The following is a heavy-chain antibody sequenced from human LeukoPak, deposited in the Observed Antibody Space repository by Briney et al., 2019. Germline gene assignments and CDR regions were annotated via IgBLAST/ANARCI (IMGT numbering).Heavy chain of an antibody. CDR2: IYYSGST. J-gene: IGHJ4*02. D-gene: IGHD1-26*01. CDR1: GGSFSSSTYY. V-gene: IGHV4-39*07. CDR3: ASSNIVGAIRGFDY. Sequence: SETLSLTCTVSGGSFSSSTYYWGWIRQPPGKGLEWIGTIYYSGSTYYNPSLKSRVTISLDTSKNQFSLKLSSVTAADTAVYYCASSNIVGAIRGFDYWGQGTLVTVSS.